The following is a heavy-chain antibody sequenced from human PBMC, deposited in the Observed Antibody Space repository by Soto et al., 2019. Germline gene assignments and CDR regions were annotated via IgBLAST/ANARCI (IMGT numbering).Heavy chain of an antibody. J-gene: IGHJ4*02. Sequence: GGSLRLSCEASGFTFSNCAMNWVRQAPGKGLEWVSGISGTGRSTFYADSVKGRFTVSRDNSKNTVYLQMDSLRAEDTAVYYCAKGNTSGWYFFDSWGQGTLVTVSS. CDR1: GFTFSNCA. CDR3: AKGNTSGWYFFDS. V-gene: IGHV3-23*01. CDR2: ISGTGRST. D-gene: IGHD6-19*01.